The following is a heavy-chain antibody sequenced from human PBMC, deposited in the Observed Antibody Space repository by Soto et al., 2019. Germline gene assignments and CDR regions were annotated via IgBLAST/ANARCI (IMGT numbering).Heavy chain of an antibody. CDR2: ISSRSSVI. V-gene: IGHV3-48*01. D-gene: IGHD7-27*01. Sequence: GGSLRLSCATSGFILSDCAMNWVRQAPGKGLEWVSYISSRSSVIDYAESVKGRFTVSRDNARNSLYLQMNSLRAEDTAVYYCARDLSWGSNWYYYMDVWGKGTTVTVSS. J-gene: IGHJ6*03. CDR1: GFILSDCA. CDR3: ARDLSWGSNWYYYMDV.